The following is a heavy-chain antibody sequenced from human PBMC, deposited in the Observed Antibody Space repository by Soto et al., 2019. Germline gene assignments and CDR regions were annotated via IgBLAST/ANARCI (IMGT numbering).Heavy chain of an antibody. CDR2: VNHSGEA. Sequence: SETLSLTCGVYGVPSSNYYWFWVRQPPGKGLEWIGEVNHSGEATYNPSLQGRLTISLDTSNNQFSLKMTSETAADRGMYFCTRGERSTKSWFDPWGEGTQVTVSS. V-gene: IGHV4-34*01. D-gene: IGHD6-25*01. CDR1: GVPSSNYY. CDR3: TRGERSTKSWFDP. J-gene: IGHJ5*02.